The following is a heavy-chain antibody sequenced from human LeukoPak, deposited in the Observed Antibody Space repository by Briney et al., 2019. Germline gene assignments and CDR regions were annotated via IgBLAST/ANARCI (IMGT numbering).Heavy chain of an antibody. V-gene: IGHV1-69*13. Sequence: SVKVSCKASGGTFSSYAISWVRQAPGQGLEWMGGIIPIFGTANYAQKFQGRVTITADESTSTAYVELSSLRSEDTAVYYCAREDLPADFGYGDSRGPDAFDIWGQGTMVTVSS. D-gene: IGHD4-17*01. J-gene: IGHJ3*02. CDR3: AREDLPADFGYGDSRGPDAFDI. CDR2: IIPIFGTA. CDR1: GGTFSSYA.